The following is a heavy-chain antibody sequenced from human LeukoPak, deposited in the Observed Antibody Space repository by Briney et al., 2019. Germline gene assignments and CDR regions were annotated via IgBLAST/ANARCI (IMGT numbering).Heavy chain of an antibody. CDR2: IYWDDDE. CDR3: AHIDTRDAFDI. J-gene: IGHJ3*02. Sequence: SGPTLVNPTQTLTLTCTFSGFSLSTSALGVGWIRQPPGKALEWLALIYWDDDERYSPSLKSRLAITKDTSKNQVVLTMTNMDPVDTATYYCAHIDTRDAFDIWGQGTMVSVSS. V-gene: IGHV2-5*02. CDR1: GFSLSTSALG. D-gene: IGHD2-2*02.